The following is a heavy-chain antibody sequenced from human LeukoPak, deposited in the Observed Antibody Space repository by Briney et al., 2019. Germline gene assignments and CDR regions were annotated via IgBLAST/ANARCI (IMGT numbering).Heavy chain of an antibody. CDR1: GFTFSSYG. D-gene: IGHD1-26*01. CDR2: IWYDGSNK. Sequence: PGGPLRLSCAASGFTFSSYGMHWVRQAPGKGLEWVAVIWYDGSNKYYADSVKGRFTISRDNSKNTLYLQMNSLRAEDTAVYYCARDGAPEWELLYYFDYWGQGTLVTVSS. V-gene: IGHV3-33*01. CDR3: ARDGAPEWELLYYFDY. J-gene: IGHJ4*02.